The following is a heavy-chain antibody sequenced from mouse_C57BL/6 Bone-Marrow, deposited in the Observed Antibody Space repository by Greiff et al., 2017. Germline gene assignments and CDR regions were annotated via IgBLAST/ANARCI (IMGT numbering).Heavy chain of an antibody. J-gene: IGHJ3*01. CDR2: ISSGGSYT. CDR1: GFTFSSYG. Sequence: EVKLVESGGDLVKPGGSLKLSCAASGFTFSSYGMSWVRQTPDKRLEWVATISSGGSYTYYPDSVKGRFTISRDNAKNTLYLQMSSLKSEDTAMYYCALSAWFAYWGQGTLGTVSA. CDR3: ALSAWFAY. V-gene: IGHV5-6*01.